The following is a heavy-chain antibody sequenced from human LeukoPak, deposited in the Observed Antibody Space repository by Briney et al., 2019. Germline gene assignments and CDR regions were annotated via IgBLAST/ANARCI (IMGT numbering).Heavy chain of an antibody. Sequence: ASVKVSCKASGYTFTDYFIHWVRQAPGQGLEWMGWINPNSGATNYAQNFQGRVTMTRDTAISTAYMELSWLRSDDTAFYYCARAGYDFWSGLLGYYYYMDVWGEGTTVTVSS. D-gene: IGHD3-3*01. CDR3: ARAGYDFWSGLLGYYYYMDV. CDR1: GYTFTDYF. CDR2: INPNSGAT. V-gene: IGHV1-2*02. J-gene: IGHJ6*03.